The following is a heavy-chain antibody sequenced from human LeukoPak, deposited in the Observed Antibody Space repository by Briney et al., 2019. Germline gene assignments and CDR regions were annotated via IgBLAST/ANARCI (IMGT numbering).Heavy chain of an antibody. Sequence: GGSLRLSCAASGFTFSSYAMHWVRQAPGKGLEWVAVISYDGSNKYYADSVKGRFTISRDNSKNTLYLQMNSLRAEDTAAYYCARDRIVVVPAAPSYWGQGTLVTVSS. CDR1: GFTFSSYA. CDR3: ARDRIVVVPAAPSY. V-gene: IGHV3-30-3*01. CDR2: ISYDGSNK. J-gene: IGHJ4*02. D-gene: IGHD2-2*01.